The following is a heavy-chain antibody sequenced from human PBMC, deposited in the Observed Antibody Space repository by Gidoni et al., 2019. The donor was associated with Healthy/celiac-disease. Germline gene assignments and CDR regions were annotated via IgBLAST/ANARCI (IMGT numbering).Heavy chain of an antibody. CDR3: AKAPYGSGSYYNADFDY. D-gene: IGHD3-10*01. V-gene: IGHV3-9*01. Sequence: EVQLVESGGGLVQPGRSLRPSCAASGFTFDDYAMHWVRQAPGKGLEWVSGISWNSGSIGYADSVKGRFTISRDNAKNSLYLQMNSLRAEDTALYYCAKAPYGSGSYYNADFDYWGQGTLVTVSS. CDR2: ISWNSGSI. CDR1: GFTFDDYA. J-gene: IGHJ4*02.